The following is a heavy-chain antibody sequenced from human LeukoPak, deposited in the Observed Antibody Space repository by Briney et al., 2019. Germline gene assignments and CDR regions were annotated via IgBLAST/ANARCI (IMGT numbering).Heavy chain of an antibody. D-gene: IGHD3-10*01. CDR2: ISGSGGST. CDR1: GFTLSSYA. CDR3: ANDLKATMVRGVIRYDY. V-gene: IGHV3-23*01. J-gene: IGHJ4*02. Sequence: GGSLRLSCAASGFTLSSYAMSWVRQAPGKVLEWVSAISGSGGSTYYADSVKGRFTISRDNSKNTLYLQMNSLRAEDTAVYYCANDLKATMVRGVIRYDYWGQGTLVTVSS.